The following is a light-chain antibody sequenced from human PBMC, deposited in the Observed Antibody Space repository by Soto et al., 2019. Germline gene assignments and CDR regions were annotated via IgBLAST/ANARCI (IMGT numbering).Light chain of an antibody. CDR2: GAS. CDR1: QSVGSD. Sequence: VMTQSPATRSVSPGDRATLSCRASQSVGSDLAWYQQKRGQAPRLLIYGASSRATGIPDRFSGSGSGTDFTLTISRLEPEDFAVYYCQQYGSSPWTFGQGTKVDIK. J-gene: IGKJ1*01. CDR3: QQYGSSPWT. V-gene: IGKV3-20*01.